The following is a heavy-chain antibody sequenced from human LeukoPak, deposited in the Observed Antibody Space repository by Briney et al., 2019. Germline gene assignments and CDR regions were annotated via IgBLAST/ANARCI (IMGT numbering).Heavy chain of an antibody. V-gene: IGHV3-11*01. Sequence: GGSLRLSCVARGFSFSDYYMSWIRQAPGRGLEWISYISGSGSDLYYADSVKGRFTISRDNANNSLYLQMNSLRAEDTAVYYCARSIGYYYTMDVWGQGTTVTVSS. D-gene: IGHD3-22*01. CDR1: GFSFSDYY. CDR2: ISGSGSDL. CDR3: ARSIGYYYTMDV. J-gene: IGHJ6*02.